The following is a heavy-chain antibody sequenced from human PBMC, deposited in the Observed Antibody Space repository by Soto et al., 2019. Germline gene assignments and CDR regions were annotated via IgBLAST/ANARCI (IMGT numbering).Heavy chain of an antibody. V-gene: IGHV4-59*12. Sequence: SETLSLTCAVSGGSISGYYWSWIRQSPGRGLEWIGDIHYSGYTKYSPSLKSRVTISVDTAKNQVSLKLTSVTTADTAVYYCARALHDSGVLRGATYYYYYMDVWGKGTAVTVSS. CDR3: ARALHDSGVLRGATYYYYYMDV. J-gene: IGHJ6*03. D-gene: IGHD3-10*01. CDR2: IHYSGYT. CDR1: GGSISGYY.